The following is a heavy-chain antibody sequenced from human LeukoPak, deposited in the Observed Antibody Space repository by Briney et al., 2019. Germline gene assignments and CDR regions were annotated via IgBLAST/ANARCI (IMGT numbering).Heavy chain of an antibody. Sequence: GGSLRLSCAASGFTVTSNYMSWVRQAPGKGLEWVAVVWYDGRNRDYADSVKGRFTISKDNSNNMVFLQMDRLRAEDTAVYYCARLWGGNGYSGGSLNLWGQGTLVTVSS. D-gene: IGHD3-16*01. V-gene: IGHV3-33*08. CDR1: GFTVTSNY. J-gene: IGHJ5*02. CDR2: VWYDGRNR. CDR3: ARLWGGNGYSGGSLNL.